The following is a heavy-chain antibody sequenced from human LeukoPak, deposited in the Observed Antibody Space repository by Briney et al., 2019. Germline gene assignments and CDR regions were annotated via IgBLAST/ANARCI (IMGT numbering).Heavy chain of an antibody. D-gene: IGHD3-16*02. Sequence: SETLSLTCTVSGGSISSYYWSWIRQPPGKGLEWIGSIYYSGSTYYNPSLKSRVTISVDTSKNQFSLKLSSVTAADTAVYYCARWKYVWGSYRYGYFDYWGQGTLVTVSS. CDR2: IYYSGST. J-gene: IGHJ4*02. V-gene: IGHV4-59*05. CDR3: ARWKYVWGSYRYGYFDY. CDR1: GGSISSYY.